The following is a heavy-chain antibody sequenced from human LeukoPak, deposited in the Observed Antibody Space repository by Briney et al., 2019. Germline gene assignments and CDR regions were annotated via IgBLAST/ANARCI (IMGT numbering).Heavy chain of an antibody. Sequence: SVTVSCTASGGTFSSYAISWVRQAPGQGLEWMGGIIPIFGTANYAQKFQGRVTITADESTSTAYMELSSLRSEDTAVYYCAVNIVATIRYYGMDVWGQGTTVTVSS. V-gene: IGHV1-69*13. CDR3: AVNIVATIRYYGMDV. D-gene: IGHD5-12*01. CDR2: IIPIFGTA. J-gene: IGHJ6*02. CDR1: GGTFSSYA.